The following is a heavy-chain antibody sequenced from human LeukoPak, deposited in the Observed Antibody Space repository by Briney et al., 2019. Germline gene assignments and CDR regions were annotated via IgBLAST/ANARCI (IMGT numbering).Heavy chain of an antibody. D-gene: IGHD5-18*01. CDR3: AREDGRGYSYGFDAFDI. V-gene: IGHV3-48*04. J-gene: IGHJ3*02. CDR2: ISSSSSTI. Sequence: GGSLRLSFAASGFTFSSYSMNWVRQAPGKGLEWVSYISSSSSTIYYADSVKGRFTISRDNAKNSLYLQMNSLRAEDTAVYYCAREDGRGYSYGFDAFDIWGQGTMVTVSS. CDR1: GFTFSSYS.